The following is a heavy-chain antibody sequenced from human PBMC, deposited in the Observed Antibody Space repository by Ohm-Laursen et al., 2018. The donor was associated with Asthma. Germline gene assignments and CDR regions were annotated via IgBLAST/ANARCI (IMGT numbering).Heavy chain of an antibody. V-gene: IGHV1-18*04. Sequence: GSSVKVSCKASGYTFTSYGISWVRQAPGQGLERMGWISAYNGNTNYAQKLQGRVTMTTDTSTSTAYMELRSLRSDDTAVYYCARGSDYYGSGSPDYWGQGTLVTVSS. CDR2: ISAYNGNT. J-gene: IGHJ4*02. CDR3: ARGSDYYGSGSPDY. CDR1: GYTFTSYG. D-gene: IGHD3-10*01.